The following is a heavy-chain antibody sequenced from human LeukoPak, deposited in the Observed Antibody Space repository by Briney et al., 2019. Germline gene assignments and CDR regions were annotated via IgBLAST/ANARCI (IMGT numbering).Heavy chain of an antibody. CDR3: ARDPKWLDY. CDR1: GFTFSSYS. J-gene: IGHJ4*02. D-gene: IGHD5-12*01. Sequence: GGSLRLSCAASGFTFSSYSMNWVRQAPGKGLEWVSYISSSSTVYYADSVKGRFTISRDNAKNSLYLQMNSLRAEDTAVYYCARDPKWLDYWGQGTLVTVSS. CDR2: ISSSSTV. V-gene: IGHV3-48*01.